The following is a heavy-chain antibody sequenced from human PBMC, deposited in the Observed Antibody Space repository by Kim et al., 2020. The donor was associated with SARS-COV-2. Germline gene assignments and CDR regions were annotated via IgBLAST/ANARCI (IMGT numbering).Heavy chain of an antibody. CDR3: AEAHWNYRYFDY. Sequence: YYADPLKGRFTISRDNANNPLYLQMNSLRAEDTAVYYCAEAHWNYRYFDYWGQGTLVTVSS. J-gene: IGHJ4*02. D-gene: IGHD1-7*01. V-gene: IGHV3-23*01.